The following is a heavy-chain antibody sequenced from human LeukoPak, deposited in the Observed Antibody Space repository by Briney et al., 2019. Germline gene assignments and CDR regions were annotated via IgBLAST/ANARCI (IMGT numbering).Heavy chain of an antibody. CDR2: FDPEDGET. V-gene: IGHV1-24*01. J-gene: IGHJ4*02. D-gene: IGHD3-22*01. Sequence: GASVKVSCKVSGYTLTELSMHWVRQAPGKGLEWMGGFDPEDGETIYAQKFQGRVTMTEDTSTDTAYMELSSLRSEDTAVYYCATDPYDSSGYYPFDYWGQGTLVTVSS. CDR3: ATDPYDSSGYYPFDY. CDR1: GYTLTELS.